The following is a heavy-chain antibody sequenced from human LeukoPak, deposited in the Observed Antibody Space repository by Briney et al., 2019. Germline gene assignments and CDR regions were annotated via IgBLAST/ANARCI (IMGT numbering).Heavy chain of an antibody. V-gene: IGHV4-4*02. CDR3: ARGVRYSSGWYMGYWFDP. Sequence: SGTLSLTCAVSGGSISSSNWWSWVRQPPGKGLEWIGEIYHSGSTSYNPSLKSRVTISVDKSKNQFSLKLSSVTAADTAVYYCARGVRYSSGWYMGYWFDPWGQGTLVTVSS. CDR1: GGSISSSNW. J-gene: IGHJ5*02. CDR2: IYHSGST. D-gene: IGHD6-19*01.